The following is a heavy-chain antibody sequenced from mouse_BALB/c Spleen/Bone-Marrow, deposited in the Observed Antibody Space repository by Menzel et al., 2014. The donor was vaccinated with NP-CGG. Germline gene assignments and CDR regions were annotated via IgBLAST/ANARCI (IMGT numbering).Heavy chain of an antibody. J-gene: IGHJ1*01. V-gene: IGHV1-67*01. D-gene: IGHD2-2*01. CDR2: ISTYSGNT. Sequence: QLPQSGPGLGRPGGSGKIFCKGSGYTFTDYAMHWGEQSHAKRLEGVGVISTYSGNTNYNQKFKGRATMTVDKSSSTAYMELARLTSEDSAIYYCARGEGYDGWYFDVWGAGTTVTVSS. CDR3: ARGEGYDGWYFDV. CDR1: GYTFTDYA.